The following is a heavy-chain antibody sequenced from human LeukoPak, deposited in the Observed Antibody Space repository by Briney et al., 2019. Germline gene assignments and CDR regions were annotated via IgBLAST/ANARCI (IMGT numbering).Heavy chain of an antibody. V-gene: IGHV4-59*01. D-gene: IGHD3-16*02. CDR2: IYYTGNA. CDR3: ARTQYSSGRLGGYPYYVMDV. J-gene: IGHJ6*04. Sequence: PSETLSLTCVVSGGSMNDYYWSWVRQSPGKGLDWIGQIYYTGNANYNPSLKSRLTISVDTSKNQLSLRLRSLTAADTAVYFCARTQYSSGRLGGYPYYVMDVWGKGTTVTVTS. CDR1: GGSMNDYY.